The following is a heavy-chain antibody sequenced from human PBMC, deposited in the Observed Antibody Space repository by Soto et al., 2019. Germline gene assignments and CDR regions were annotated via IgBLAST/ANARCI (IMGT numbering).Heavy chain of an antibody. J-gene: IGHJ4*02. V-gene: IGHV4-59*01. Sequence: TSETLSLTCPVSFGSISSYYLSLIRQPPGKGLEWIGYIYYSGSTNYNPSLKSRVTISVDTSKNQFSLKLSSVTAADTAVYYCARARGIAAARDYWGQGTLVTVSS. CDR2: IYYSGST. D-gene: IGHD6-13*01. CDR1: FGSISSYY. CDR3: ARARGIAAARDY.